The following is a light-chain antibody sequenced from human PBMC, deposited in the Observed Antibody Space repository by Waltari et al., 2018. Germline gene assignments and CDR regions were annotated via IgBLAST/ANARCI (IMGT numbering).Light chain of an antibody. CDR1: HHLNTD. Sequence: DIHITQTPPSLPASVGDSLTLPARASHHLNTDLGWYQQRPGEAPKLLMYAACTLQAGFGPRCSGSGSVAEFTVPISSLQPEDVATWFCQQYSRGPPTFGHGSKV. J-gene: IGKJ1*01. V-gene: IGKV1-27*01. CDR3: QQYSRGPPT. CDR2: AAC.